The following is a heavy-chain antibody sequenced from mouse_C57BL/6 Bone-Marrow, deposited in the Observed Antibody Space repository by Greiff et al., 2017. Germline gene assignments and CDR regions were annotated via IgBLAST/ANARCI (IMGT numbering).Heavy chain of an antibody. CDR3: AREDLLPWFAD. Sequence: QVQLQQSGAELARPGASVKLSCKASGYTFTSYGISWVQQSTGQGLEWIGEIYPSSGHTYYNEKFKGKATLTVDKSSSTAYMELRSLTSEDASVDVCAREDLLPWFADWGQGTLVTVSA. CDR1: GYTFTSYG. D-gene: IGHD1-1*01. J-gene: IGHJ3*01. CDR2: IYPSSGHT. V-gene: IGHV1-81*01.